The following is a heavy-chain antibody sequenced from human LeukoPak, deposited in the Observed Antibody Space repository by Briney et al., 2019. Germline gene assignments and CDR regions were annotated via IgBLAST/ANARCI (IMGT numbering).Heavy chain of an antibody. CDR3: AREIAAAGLDY. CDR1: GFTVSSNY. V-gene: IGHV3-66*01. D-gene: IGHD6-13*01. CDR2: IYSGGST. Sequence: PGGSLRLSCAASGFTVSSNYMSWVRQAPGKGLEWVSVIYSGGSTYYADSVKGRFTISRDNSKNTLYLQMNSLGAEDTAVYYCAREIAAAGLDYWGQGTLVTVSS. J-gene: IGHJ4*02.